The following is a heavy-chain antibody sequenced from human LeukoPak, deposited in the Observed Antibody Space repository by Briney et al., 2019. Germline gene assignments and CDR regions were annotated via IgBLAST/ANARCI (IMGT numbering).Heavy chain of an antibody. CDR1: GGSFSGYY. V-gene: IGHV4-34*01. J-gene: IGHJ4*02. Sequence: SETLSLTCAVYGGSFSGYYWSWIRQPPGKGLEWIGVINHSGSTNYNPSLKSRVTISVDTSKNQFSLKLSSVTAADTAVYYCARVDDSSGYYYGYWGQGTLVTVSS. D-gene: IGHD3-22*01. CDR2: INHSGST. CDR3: ARVDDSSGYYYGY.